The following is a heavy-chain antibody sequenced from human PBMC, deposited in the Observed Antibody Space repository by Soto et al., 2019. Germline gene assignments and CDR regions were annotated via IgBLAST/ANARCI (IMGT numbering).Heavy chain of an antibody. V-gene: IGHV4-30-4*01. Sequence: PSETLCLTCTVSGCSISSGDCYWSWIRQPPGKGLEWIGYIYYSGSTYYNPSLKSRVTISVDTSKNQFSLKLSSVTAADTAVYYCARYDYGDYVDWFDPWGQGTLVTVSS. J-gene: IGHJ5*02. D-gene: IGHD4-17*01. CDR2: IYYSGST. CDR3: ARYDYGDYVDWFDP. CDR1: GCSISSGDCY.